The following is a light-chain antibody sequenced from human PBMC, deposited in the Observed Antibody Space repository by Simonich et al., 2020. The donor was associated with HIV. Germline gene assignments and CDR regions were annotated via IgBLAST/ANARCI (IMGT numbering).Light chain of an antibody. CDR2: ASS. V-gene: IGKV3-11*01. CDR1: QGVSSS. CDR3: QQRSDWPPT. J-gene: IGKJ4*01. Sequence: EIVLTQSPATLSLSPGERPTPSCRASQGVSSSVACYQQKHCQAPSLRIYASSNRATGIPARFRGSGSGTDFTLTISSLEPEDFAVYYCQQRSDWPPTFGGGTKVEIK.